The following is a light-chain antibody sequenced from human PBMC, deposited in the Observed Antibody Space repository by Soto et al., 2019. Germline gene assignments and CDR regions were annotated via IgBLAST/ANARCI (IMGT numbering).Light chain of an antibody. CDR1: QSVSSY. CDR2: DAS. J-gene: IGKJ1*01. CDR3: QQRSNWPPWT. V-gene: IGKV3-11*01. Sequence: EIVLTQSPATLSLSPGERATLSCRASQSVSSYLAWYQQKPGQAPRLLIYDASNRATGIPARFSGSGSRTDFTLTIRSLQPEDFAVYYCQQRSNWPPWTFGQGTKVEIK.